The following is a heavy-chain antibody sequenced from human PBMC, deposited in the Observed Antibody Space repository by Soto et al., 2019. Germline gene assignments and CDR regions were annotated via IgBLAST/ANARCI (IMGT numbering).Heavy chain of an antibody. J-gene: IGHJ3*02. Sequence: EVQLVESGGGLVQPGRSLRLSCAASGFTFDVYAMHWVRQAPGKGLEWVSGISWNSGSIGYADSVKGRFTISRDNAKNSLYLQMNSLRAEDTALYYCAKWDDYGDRKEAFDIWGQGTMVTVSS. CDR1: GFTFDVYA. V-gene: IGHV3-9*01. CDR3: AKWDDYGDRKEAFDI. D-gene: IGHD4-17*01. CDR2: ISWNSGSI.